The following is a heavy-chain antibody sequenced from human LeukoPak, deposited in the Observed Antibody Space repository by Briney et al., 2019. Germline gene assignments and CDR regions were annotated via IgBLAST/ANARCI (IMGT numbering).Heavy chain of an antibody. CDR2: IYYSGNT. J-gene: IGHJ4*02. Sequence: PGGSLRLSCAASGFTFSSYSMNWVRQAPGKGLEWIGSIYYSGNTYNNPSLKSRVTISVDTSKNQLSLKLTSVTAADTAVYYCAMHTVIASSWSLDYWGQGTLVTVSS. D-gene: IGHD6-13*01. CDR1: GFTFSSYSMN. CDR3: AMHTVIASSWSLDY. V-gene: IGHV4-59*05.